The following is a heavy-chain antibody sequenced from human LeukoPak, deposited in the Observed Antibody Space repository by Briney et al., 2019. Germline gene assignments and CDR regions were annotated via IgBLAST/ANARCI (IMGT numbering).Heavy chain of an antibody. V-gene: IGHV4-30-4*01. CDR2: IYHSAGS. Sequence: SETLSLTCTVSGGSVTNDNYFWSWTRQPPGEGLEWIGYIYHSAGSYFNPSLKSRVTMSIDTSRNQFSLKLSSVTAADTAVYYCARYSSSWYIFPYYFDYWGQGTLVTVSS. J-gene: IGHJ4*02. D-gene: IGHD6-13*01. CDR1: GGSVTNDNYF. CDR3: ARYSSSWYIFPYYFDY.